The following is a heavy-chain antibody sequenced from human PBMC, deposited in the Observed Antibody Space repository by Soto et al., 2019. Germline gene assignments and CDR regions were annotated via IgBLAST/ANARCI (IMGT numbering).Heavy chain of an antibody. CDR3: VVQQKLPWVNS. CDR1: GYTVSGYW. J-gene: IGHJ5*02. V-gene: IGHV5-51*01. CDR2: IYPGDSDA. Sequence: SLKISCKGSGYTVSGYWIGWVRQMSGKGLEWMGIIYPGDSDARYSPSFQGQVTISADESITTAYLQWDSLKASDTAIYYCVVQQKLPWVNSWGQGTLVTVSS. D-gene: IGHD6-13*01.